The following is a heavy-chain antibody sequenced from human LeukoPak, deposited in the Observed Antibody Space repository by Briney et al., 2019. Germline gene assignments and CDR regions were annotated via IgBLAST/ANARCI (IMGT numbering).Heavy chain of an antibody. Sequence: ASVKVSCKASGYTFTSYAMHWVRQAPGQRLEWMGWINAGNGNTKYSQKLQGRVTMTTDTSTSTAYMELRSLRSDDTAVYYCARTTVTTSDDAFDIWGQGTMVTVSS. D-gene: IGHD4-17*01. CDR3: ARTTVTTSDDAFDI. V-gene: IGHV1-3*01. J-gene: IGHJ3*02. CDR2: INAGNGNT. CDR1: GYTFTSYA.